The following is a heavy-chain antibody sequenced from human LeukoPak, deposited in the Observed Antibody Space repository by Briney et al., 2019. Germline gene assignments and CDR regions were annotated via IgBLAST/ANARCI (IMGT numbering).Heavy chain of an antibody. J-gene: IGHJ4*02. CDR3: AREGGFYRPLDY. CDR2: VHLDGRT. CDR1: GGSITTTNW. D-gene: IGHD3-3*01. Sequence: PSETLSLTCGVSGGSITTTNWWTWVRQPPGKGLEWIGEVHLDGRTNYNPSLESRLTISVDLSENHISLRLTSGTAADTAVYYCAREGGFYRPLDYSGQGTLVTVSS. V-gene: IGHV4-4*02.